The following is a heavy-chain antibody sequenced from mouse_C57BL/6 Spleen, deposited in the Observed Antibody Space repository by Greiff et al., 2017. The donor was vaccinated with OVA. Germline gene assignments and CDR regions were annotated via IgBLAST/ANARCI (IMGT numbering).Heavy chain of an antibody. J-gene: IGHJ2*01. Sequence: EVQRVESGGGLVKPGGSLKLSCAASGFTFSSYAMSWVRQTPEKRLEWVATIIDGGSYTYYPDNVKGRFTISRDNAKNNLYLQMSHLKSEDTAMYYCARDRANWDFFDYWGQGTTLTVSS. CDR3: ARDRANWDFFDY. D-gene: IGHD4-1*01. CDR2: IIDGGSYT. CDR1: GFTFSSYA. V-gene: IGHV5-4*01.